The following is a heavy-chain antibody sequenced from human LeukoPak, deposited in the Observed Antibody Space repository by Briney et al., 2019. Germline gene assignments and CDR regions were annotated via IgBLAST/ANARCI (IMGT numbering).Heavy chain of an antibody. CDR2: IEQDGSEK. J-gene: IGHJ4*02. V-gene: IGHV3-7*01. D-gene: IGHD3-10*01. CDR3: ARPHPNYYGSGSNLD. Sequence: GGSLRLSCAASGFTFSTYWMTWVRQAPGKGLEWVANIEQDGSEKYYVDSVKGRFTISRDNAKNSLYLQMNSLRAEDTAVYYCARPHPNYYGSGSNLDWGQGTLVTVSS. CDR1: GFTFSTYW.